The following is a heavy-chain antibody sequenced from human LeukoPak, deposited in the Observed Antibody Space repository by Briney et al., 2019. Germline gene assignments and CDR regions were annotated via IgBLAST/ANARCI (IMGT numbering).Heavy chain of an antibody. Sequence: ASVKVSCKASGHTFTGYYMHWVRQAPGQGLEWMGRINPNSGGTNYAQKLQGRVTMTRDTTISTTYMEVSRLRSDDTALYYCARVPSYDSSGYYLNWGQGTLVTVSS. CDR1: GHTFTGYY. CDR2: INPNSGGT. J-gene: IGHJ4*02. V-gene: IGHV1-2*06. CDR3: ARVPSYDSSGYYLN. D-gene: IGHD3-22*01.